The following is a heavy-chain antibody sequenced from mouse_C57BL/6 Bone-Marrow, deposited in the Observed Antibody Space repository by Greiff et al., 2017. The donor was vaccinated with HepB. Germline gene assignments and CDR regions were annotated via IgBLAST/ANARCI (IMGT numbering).Heavy chain of an antibody. Sequence: VQLQQSGAELARPGASVKMSCKASGYTFTSYTMHWVKQRPGQGLEWIGYINPSSGYTKYNQKFKDKATLTADKSSSTAYMQLSSLTSEDSAIYYCAREPYYGSSYRDYWGQGTTLTVSS. V-gene: IGHV1-4*01. CDR3: AREPYYGSSYRDY. CDR2: INPSSGYT. J-gene: IGHJ2*01. CDR1: GYTFTSYT. D-gene: IGHD1-1*01.